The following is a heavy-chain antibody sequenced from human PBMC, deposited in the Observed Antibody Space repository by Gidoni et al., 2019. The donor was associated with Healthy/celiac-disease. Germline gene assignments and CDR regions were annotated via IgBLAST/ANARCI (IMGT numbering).Heavy chain of an antibody. CDR1: GGSFSGYY. Sequence: QVQLQQWGAGLLKPSETLSLTCAVYGGSFSGYYWSWIRQPPGKGLEGIGEINHSGSTNYNPSLKSRVTISVDTSKNQFSLKLSSVTAADTAVYYCARRPTRRYFDWLADYWGQGTLVTVSS. D-gene: IGHD3-9*01. CDR3: ARRPTRRYFDWLADY. CDR2: INHSGST. J-gene: IGHJ4*02. V-gene: IGHV4-34*01.